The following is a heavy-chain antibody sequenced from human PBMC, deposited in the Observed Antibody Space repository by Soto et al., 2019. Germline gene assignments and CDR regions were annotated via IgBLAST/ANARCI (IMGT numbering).Heavy chain of an antibody. Sequence: QITLKESGPTLVKPTQTLTLTCTFSGFSLNTGGLGVGWIRQPPGKALEWLALIYWDGDKRYSPSLKSRLSITKDTSNNQVALTTTNMHPVDTATYYGAHSRCGCYCLRSYSSHYYYGMDVWGQGTTVTVSS. CDR2: IYWDGDK. CDR3: AHSRCGCYCLRSYSSHYYYGMDV. D-gene: IGHD2-21*02. J-gene: IGHJ6*02. V-gene: IGHV2-5*02. CDR1: GFSLNTGGLG.